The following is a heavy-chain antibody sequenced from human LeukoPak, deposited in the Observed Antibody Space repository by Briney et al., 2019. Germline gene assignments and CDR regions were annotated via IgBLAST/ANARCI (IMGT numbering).Heavy chain of an antibody. D-gene: IGHD3-22*01. CDR3: ARDKAFLGYYDTSGYFQQWFDS. V-gene: IGHV1-18*04. Sequence: ASVKVSCKASGYTFNTYGITWVRQAPGQGLEWMGWISPYNGDTHYAQKFQDRVTMTTDTSTSTAYMDLRSLGFDHTAVYYCARDKAFLGYYDTSGYFQQWFDSWGQGNLVTVSS. CDR1: GYTFNTYG. J-gene: IGHJ5*01. CDR2: ISPYNGDT.